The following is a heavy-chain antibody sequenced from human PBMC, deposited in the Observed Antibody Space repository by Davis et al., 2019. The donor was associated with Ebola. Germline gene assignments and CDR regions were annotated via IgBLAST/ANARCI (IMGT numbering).Heavy chain of an antibody. CDR2: IKQDGSEK. Sequence: PGGSLRPSCAASGFTFSSYWMSWVRQAPGKGLEWVANIKQDGSEKYYVDSVKGRFTISRDNAKNSLYLQMNSLRAEDTAVYYCARGGTYYYYYYGMDVWGQGTTVTVSS. V-gene: IGHV3-7*01. J-gene: IGHJ6*02. CDR1: GFTFSSYW. CDR3: ARGGTYYYYYYGMDV.